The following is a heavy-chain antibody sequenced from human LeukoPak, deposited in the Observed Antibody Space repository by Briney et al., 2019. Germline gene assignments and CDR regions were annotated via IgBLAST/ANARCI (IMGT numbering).Heavy chain of an antibody. CDR1: GDSITSDY. CDR2: INYSGNS. CDR3: ARLDCISNTCYNY. D-gene: IGHD2-21*01. V-gene: IGHV4-59*08. Sequence: SETLSLTCIVSGDSITSDYWSWFRQSPREGLQWSGYINYSGNSEYNPSLKSRVTISVDRSKKQVSLKMTSVTAAATAAYYCARLDCISNTCYNYWARGALVTVSS. J-gene: IGHJ4*02.